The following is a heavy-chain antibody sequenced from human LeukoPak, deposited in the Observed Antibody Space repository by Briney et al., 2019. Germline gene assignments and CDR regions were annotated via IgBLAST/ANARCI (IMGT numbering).Heavy chain of an antibody. CDR1: GYTFTSYG. CDR2: ISAYNGNT. J-gene: IGHJ4*02. V-gene: IGHV1-18*01. Sequence: ASVKVSCKASGYTFTSYGISWVRQAPGQGLEWMGWISAYNGNTNYAQKPQGRVTMTTDTSTSTAYMELRSLRSDDTAVYYCAREAYYYDSSGYYYHYWGQGTLVTVSS. CDR3: AREAYYYDSSGYYYHY. D-gene: IGHD3-22*01.